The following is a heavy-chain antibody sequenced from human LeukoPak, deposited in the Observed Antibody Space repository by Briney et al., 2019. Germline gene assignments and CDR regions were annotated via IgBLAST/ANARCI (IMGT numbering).Heavy chain of an antibody. V-gene: IGHV4-34*01. CDR3: ARGGPRLYADTAMAHFDY. CDR1: GGSISTYY. Sequence: SETLSLACTVSGGSISTYYWSWIRQPPGKGLEWIGEINHSGSTNYNPSLKSRVTISVDTSKNQFSLKLSSVTAADTAVYYCARGGPRLYADTAMAHFDYWGQGTLVTVSS. D-gene: IGHD5-18*01. J-gene: IGHJ4*02. CDR2: INHSGST.